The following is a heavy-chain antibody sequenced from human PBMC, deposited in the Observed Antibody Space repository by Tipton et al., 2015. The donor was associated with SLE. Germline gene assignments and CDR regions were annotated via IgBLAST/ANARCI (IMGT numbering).Heavy chain of an antibody. Sequence: TLSLTCTVSGASIRSGNYHWTWIRQTAGKGLEWIGRISTTGSTNYSPPLKSRVTISLDTSKNQFSLKLTSLTAADTAVYYCGRGGSLLSWNYGGHFDLWGRGTLVTVSS. CDR2: ISTTGST. CDR1: GASIRSGNYH. D-gene: IGHD1-7*01. CDR3: GRGGSLLSWNYGGHFDL. V-gene: IGHV4-61*02. J-gene: IGHJ2*01.